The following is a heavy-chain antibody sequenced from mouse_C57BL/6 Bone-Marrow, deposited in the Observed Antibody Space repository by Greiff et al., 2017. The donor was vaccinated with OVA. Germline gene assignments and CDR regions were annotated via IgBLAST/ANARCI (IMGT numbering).Heavy chain of an antibody. Sequence: QVQLQQSGAELVRPGTSVKMSCKASGYTFTNYWIGWAKQRPGHGLEWIGDIYPGGGYTNYNEKFKGKATLTADKSSSTAYMQFSSLTSEDSAIYYWARIHYSNYVTRYFDVWGTGTTVTVSS. CDR3: ARIHYSNYVTRYFDV. J-gene: IGHJ1*03. CDR2: IYPGGGYT. D-gene: IGHD2-5*01. V-gene: IGHV1-63*01. CDR1: GYTFTNYW.